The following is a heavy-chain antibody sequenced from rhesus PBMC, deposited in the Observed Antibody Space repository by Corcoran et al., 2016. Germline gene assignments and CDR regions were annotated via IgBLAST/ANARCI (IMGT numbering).Heavy chain of an antibody. CDR3: STGYFRLDY. J-gene: IGHJ4*01. CDR2: ISPSNGNT. CDR1: GYTFTHYH. D-gene: IGHD3-3*01. Sequence: QVQLVQSGAEVKKPGASVKRACKASGYTFTHYHIKWVRQAPGHGLEWMGWISPSNGNTGYAQKFQGRVTMTRDTSTSTAYIELSSLRSEDAAVYYCSTGYFRLDYWGQGVLVTVSS. V-gene: IGHV1-200*01.